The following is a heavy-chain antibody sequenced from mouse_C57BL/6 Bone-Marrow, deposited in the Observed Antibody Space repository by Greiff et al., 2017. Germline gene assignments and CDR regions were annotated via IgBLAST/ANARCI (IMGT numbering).Heavy chain of an antibody. D-gene: IGHD4-1*01. J-gene: IGHJ4*01. CDR3: ARGEANWDY. CDR2: ISYDGSN. V-gene: IGHV3-6*01. Sequence: EVKLMESGPGLVKPSQSLSLTCSVTGYSITSGYYWNWIRQFPGNKLEWMGYISYDGSNNYNPSLKNRISITRDTSKNQFFLKLNSVTTEDTATYYCARGEANWDYWGQGTSVTVSS. CDR1: GYSITSGYY.